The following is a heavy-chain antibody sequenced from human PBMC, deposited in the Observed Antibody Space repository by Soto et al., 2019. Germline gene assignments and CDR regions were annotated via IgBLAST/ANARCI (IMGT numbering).Heavy chain of an antibody. Sequence: SETLSLTCTVSGGSVSSGSYYWSWIRQPPGKGLEWIGYIYYSGSTNYNPSLKSRVTISVDTSKNQFSLKLSSVTAADTAMYYCARTPATGSGDYWGQGTLVTVSS. CDR1: GGSVSSGSYY. J-gene: IGHJ4*02. D-gene: IGHD3-10*01. CDR2: IYYSGST. V-gene: IGHV4-61*01. CDR3: ARTPATGSGDY.